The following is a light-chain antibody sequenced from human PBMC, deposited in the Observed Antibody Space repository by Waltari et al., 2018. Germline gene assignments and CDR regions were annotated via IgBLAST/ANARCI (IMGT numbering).Light chain of an antibody. CDR3: QQSSERPVT. V-gene: IGKV3-11*01. CDR1: QGISRN. Sequence: EIVLTQSPANLSLSPGERATLSCRASQGISRNLGWYQQKLGQAPRLLIYDASKRATGIPARFSGSGSGTDFTLTISSLEPEDFAVYYCQQSSERPVTFGGGTKVEIK. CDR2: DAS. J-gene: IGKJ4*01.